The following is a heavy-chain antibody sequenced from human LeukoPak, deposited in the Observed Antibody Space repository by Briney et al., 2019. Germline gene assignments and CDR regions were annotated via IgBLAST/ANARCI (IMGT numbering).Heavy chain of an antibody. CDR3: ARGLAATGTEWFDP. V-gene: IGHV3-66*01. Sequence: GGSLRLSCAASGFTVSSNYMSWVRQAPGKGLEWVSVINSGDSTYHADSVKGRFTISRDNSKSKLYLQMNSLRAEDTAVYYCARGLAATGTEWFDPWGQGTLVTVSS. CDR1: GFTVSSNY. J-gene: IGHJ5*02. D-gene: IGHD6-13*01. CDR2: INSGDST.